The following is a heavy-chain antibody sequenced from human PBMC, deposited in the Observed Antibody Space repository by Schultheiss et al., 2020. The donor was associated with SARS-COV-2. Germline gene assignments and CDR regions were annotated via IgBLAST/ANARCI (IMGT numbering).Heavy chain of an antibody. V-gene: IGHV3-74*01. Sequence: GGSLRLSCAASGFTFSNYWMHWVRQAPGKGLMWVSRINGDGTTTNYAGSVKGRFTISRDNARNTVSLQMNSLRAEDTGVYYCARLYDFWSGYYTPSYGMDVWGQGTTVTVSS. CDR1: GFTFSNYW. CDR3: ARLYDFWSGYYTPSYGMDV. J-gene: IGHJ6*02. D-gene: IGHD3-3*01. CDR2: INGDGTTT.